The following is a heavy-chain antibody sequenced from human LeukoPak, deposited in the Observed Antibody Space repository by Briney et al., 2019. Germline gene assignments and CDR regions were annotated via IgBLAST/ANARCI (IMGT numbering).Heavy chain of an antibody. CDR2: IYYSGST. J-gene: IGHJ3*02. D-gene: IGHD5-12*01. Sequence: PSETLSLTCTVSGGSISSGGYYWSWIRQPPGKGLEWIGYIYYSGSTNYNPSLKSRVTISVDTSKNQFSLKLSSVTAADTAVYYCARHCSGYDCNAFDIWGQGTIVTVSS. V-gene: IGHV4-61*08. CDR1: GGSISSGGYY. CDR3: ARHCSGYDCNAFDI.